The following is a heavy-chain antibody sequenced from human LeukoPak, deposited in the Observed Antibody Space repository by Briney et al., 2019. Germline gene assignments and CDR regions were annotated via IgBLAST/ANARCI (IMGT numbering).Heavy chain of an antibody. CDR1: GGSISSGGYY. J-gene: IGHJ4*02. CDR3: AREGRAARYPNHT. CDR2: IYYSGST. Sequence: PSQTLSLTCTVSGGSISSGGYYWSWIRQHPGKGLEWIGYIYYSGSTYYNPSLKSRVTISVDTSKNQFSLKLSSVTAADTAVYYCAREGRAARYPNHTWGQGTLVTVSS. D-gene: IGHD6-6*01. V-gene: IGHV4-31*03.